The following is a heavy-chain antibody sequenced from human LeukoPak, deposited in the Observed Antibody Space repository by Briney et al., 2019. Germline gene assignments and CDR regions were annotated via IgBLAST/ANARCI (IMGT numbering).Heavy chain of an antibody. J-gene: IGHJ4*02. Sequence: GGSLRLSCAASGFTFTTYWMHWVRQAPGKGLMWVSRISGDGGTSAYADSVKGRFTVSRDNAKNSLFLQMNSLRDEDTAVYYCATSKDTAGGPYWGQGTLVTVSS. D-gene: IGHD5-18*01. CDR1: GFTFTTYW. CDR2: ISGDGGTS. V-gene: IGHV3-74*01. CDR3: ATSKDTAGGPY.